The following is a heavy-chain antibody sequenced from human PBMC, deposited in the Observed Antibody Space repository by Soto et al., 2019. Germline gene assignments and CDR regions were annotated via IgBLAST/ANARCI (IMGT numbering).Heavy chain of an antibody. CDR2: MNPNSGNT. D-gene: IGHD3-16*01. Sequence: ASVKVSCKASGYTFTSYDINWVRQATGQGFEWMGWMNPNSGNTGYAQKFQGRVTMTRDTSITTVYMELRSLRSDDPAVYYCARDQSVDRTYYYVIDVWGQGSTVTVSS. V-gene: IGHV1-8*01. J-gene: IGHJ6*02. CDR3: ARDQSVDRTYYYVIDV. CDR1: GYTFTSYD.